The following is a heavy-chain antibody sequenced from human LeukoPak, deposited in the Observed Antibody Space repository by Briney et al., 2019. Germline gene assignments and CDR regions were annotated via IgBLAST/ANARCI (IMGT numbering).Heavy chain of an antibody. Sequence: GASVKVSCKVSGYTPTQLSMHWVRQAPRKGLEWMGGFDPEDGETIYAQKFQGRVTMTEDTSTDTAYMELSSLRSEDTAVYYCATLDIVVVVAAPRGFDYWGQGTLVTVSS. D-gene: IGHD2-15*01. J-gene: IGHJ4*02. CDR2: FDPEDGET. CDR1: GYTPTQLS. CDR3: ATLDIVVVVAAPRGFDY. V-gene: IGHV1-24*01.